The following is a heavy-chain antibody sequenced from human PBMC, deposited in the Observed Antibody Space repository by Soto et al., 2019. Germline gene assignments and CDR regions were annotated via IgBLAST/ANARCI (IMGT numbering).Heavy chain of an antibody. Sequence: EVQLVESGGGLVQPGRSLRLSYAASGFTFDDYAMHWVRQAPGKGLEWVSGISWNSGSIGYADSVKGRFTISRDNAKNSLYLQMNSLRAEDTALYYCARSPWMRISDWYFDLWGRGTLVTVSS. CDR2: ISWNSGSI. D-gene: IGHD2-2*03. J-gene: IGHJ2*01. V-gene: IGHV3-9*01. CDR1: GFTFDDYA. CDR3: ARSPWMRISDWYFDL.